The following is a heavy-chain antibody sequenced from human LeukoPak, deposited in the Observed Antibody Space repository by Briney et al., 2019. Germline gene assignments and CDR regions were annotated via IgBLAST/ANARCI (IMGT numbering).Heavy chain of an antibody. CDR1: RGTFSSYA. CDR2: IIPILGTA. J-gene: IGHJ4*02. V-gene: IGHV1-69*13. CDR3: ARVGIRTMFLGFFDY. Sequence: ASVKVSCKASRGTFSSYAISWVRQAPGQGLEWMGGIIPILGTANYAQKFQGRVTITADEFTSTAYMELSSLRSEDTAVYYCARVGIRTMFLGFFDYWGQGTLVTVSS. D-gene: IGHD3-9*01.